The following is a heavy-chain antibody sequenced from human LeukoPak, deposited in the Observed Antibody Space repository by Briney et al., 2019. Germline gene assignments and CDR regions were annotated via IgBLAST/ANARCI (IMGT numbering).Heavy chain of an antibody. V-gene: IGHV3-20*04. D-gene: IGHD3-3*02. CDR2: INWNGGST. J-gene: IGHJ6*03. CDR3: ARGRLAAAFYYYYYMDV. CDR1: GFTFDDYG. Sequence: GGSLRLSCAASGFTFDDYGMSWVRQAPGKGLEWVSGINWNGGSTGYADSVKGRFTISRDNAKNSLYLQMNSLRAEDTALYYCARGRLAAAFYYYYYMDVWGKGTTVTVSS.